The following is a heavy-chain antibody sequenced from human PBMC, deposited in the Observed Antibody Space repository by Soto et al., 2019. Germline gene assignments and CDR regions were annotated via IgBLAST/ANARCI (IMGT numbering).Heavy chain of an antibody. CDR1: VGSCSGSY. D-gene: IGHD6-19*01. Sequence: ASTLSLTCSVYVGSCSGSYWSWIRQPPGKGLEWIGEINHSGSTNYNPSLKSRVTVSVDTSKNQFSLKLSSVTAADTAVYYCARGRRIAVAGVFDIWGQGTMVTVSS. CDR2: INHSGST. CDR3: ARGRRIAVAGVFDI. J-gene: IGHJ3*02. V-gene: IGHV4-34*01.